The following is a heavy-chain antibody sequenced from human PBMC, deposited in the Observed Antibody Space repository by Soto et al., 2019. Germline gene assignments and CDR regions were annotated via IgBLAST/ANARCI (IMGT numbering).Heavy chain of an antibody. CDR1: GYSFTSYW. J-gene: IGHJ6*02. V-gene: IGHV5-51*01. CDR2: IYPGDSDT. D-gene: IGHD6-13*01. Sequence: GESLKISCKGSGYSFTSYWIGWVRQMPGKGLEWMGIIYPGDSDTRYSPSFQGQVTISADKSISTAYLQWSSLKASDTAMYYCARHPIAADGTPFDDYYYYGMDVWGQGTTVTVSS. CDR3: ARHPIAADGTPFDDYYYYGMDV.